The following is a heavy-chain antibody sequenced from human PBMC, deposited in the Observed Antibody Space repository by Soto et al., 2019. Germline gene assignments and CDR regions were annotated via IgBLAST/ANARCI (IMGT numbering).Heavy chain of an antibody. CDR1: GGSISSSSYY. CDR3: ARVGCSGGSCWVYYYYYMDV. J-gene: IGHJ6*03. V-gene: IGHV4-39*07. Sequence: SETLSLTCTVSGGSISSSSYYWGWIRQPPGKGLEWIGSINHSGSTNYNPSLKSRVTISVDTSKNQFSLKLSSVTAADTAVYYCARVGCSGGSCWVYYYYYMDVWGKGTTVTVSS. CDR2: INHSGST. D-gene: IGHD2-15*01.